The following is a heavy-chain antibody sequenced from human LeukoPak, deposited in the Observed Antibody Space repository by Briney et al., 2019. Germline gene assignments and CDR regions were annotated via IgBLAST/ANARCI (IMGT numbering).Heavy chain of an antibody. D-gene: IGHD3-22*01. Sequence: ASVKVSCKVSGYTLTELSMHWVRQAPGKGLEWMGGFDPEDGETIYAQKFQGRVTMTEDTSTDTAYMELSSLRSEDTAVYYCARDGMIVVVPAWYFDLWGRGTLVTVSS. J-gene: IGHJ2*01. CDR1: GYTLTELS. CDR3: ARDGMIVVVPAWYFDL. V-gene: IGHV1-24*01. CDR2: FDPEDGET.